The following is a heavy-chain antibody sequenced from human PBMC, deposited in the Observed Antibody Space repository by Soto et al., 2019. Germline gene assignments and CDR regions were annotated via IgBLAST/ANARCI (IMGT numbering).Heavy chain of an antibody. CDR3: ATYDSSDYYSGSPIGWFDP. CDR2: IYYSGST. D-gene: IGHD3-22*01. CDR1: GGSLSSYY. V-gene: IGHV4-59*06. Sequence: SETLSLTCTVSGGSLSSYYWSWIRQPPGKGLEWVGYIYYSGSTYYNPSLKSRVTISVDTSKNQFSLKLSSVTAADTAVYYCATYDSSDYYSGSPIGWFDPWGQGTLVTVSS. J-gene: IGHJ5*02.